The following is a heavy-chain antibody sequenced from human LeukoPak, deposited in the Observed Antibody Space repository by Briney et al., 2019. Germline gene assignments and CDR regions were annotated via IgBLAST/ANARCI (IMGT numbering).Heavy chain of an antibody. J-gene: IGHJ4*02. CDR3: ARGNKIDY. Sequence: SETLSLTCTVSGGSISSSSYYWGWIRQPPGKGLEWIGSIYYSGSTYYNPSLKSRVTISVDTSKNQFSLKLSSVTAADTAVYYCARGNKIDYWGQGTLVTVSS. V-gene: IGHV4-39*07. CDR1: GGSISSSSYY. CDR2: IYYSGST.